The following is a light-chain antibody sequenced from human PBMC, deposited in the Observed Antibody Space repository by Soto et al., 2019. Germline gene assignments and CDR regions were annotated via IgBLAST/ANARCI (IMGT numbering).Light chain of an antibody. CDR3: QAWDSSTAPDV. V-gene: IGLV3-1*01. CDR2: QDS. CDR1: KLGDKY. J-gene: IGLJ1*01. Sequence: SYELTQPPSVSVSPGQTASITCSGAKLGDKYACWYQQKPGQSPVLVIYQDSKRPSGIPERFSGSNSGNTATLTISGTQAMDEADYYCQAWDSSTAPDVFGTGTKVTVL.